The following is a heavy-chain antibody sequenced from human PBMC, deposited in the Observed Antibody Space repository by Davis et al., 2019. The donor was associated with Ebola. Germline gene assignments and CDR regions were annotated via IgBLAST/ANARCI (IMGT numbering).Heavy chain of an antibody. CDR1: GITFSGYA. Sequence: GESLKISCAVSGITFSGYAMHWVRQAPGKGLEWVANIKQDGSAKYYVDSVKGRFTISRDNAKNSLDLQMNSLRAEDTAVYYCARDQRGQWLVDYFDYWGQGTLVTVSS. D-gene: IGHD6-19*01. V-gene: IGHV3-7*01. CDR2: IKQDGSAK. CDR3: ARDQRGQWLVDYFDY. J-gene: IGHJ4*02.